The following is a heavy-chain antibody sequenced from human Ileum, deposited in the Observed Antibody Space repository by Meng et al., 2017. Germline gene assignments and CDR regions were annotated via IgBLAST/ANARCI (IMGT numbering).Heavy chain of an antibody. CDR1: GGSVSTRDYQ. J-gene: IGHJ4*02. V-gene: IGHV4-61*08. CDR3: ARDHWGSLDY. D-gene: IGHD7-27*01. CDR2: AGT. Sequence: VQLQESGPGLVRSSELLSLICTFSGGSVSTRDYQWGWIRQPPGKGLEWIGYAGTNYNPSLKSRVTISVDTSKRQFSLKLTSVTAADTAVYYCARDHWGSLDYWGQGILVTVSS.